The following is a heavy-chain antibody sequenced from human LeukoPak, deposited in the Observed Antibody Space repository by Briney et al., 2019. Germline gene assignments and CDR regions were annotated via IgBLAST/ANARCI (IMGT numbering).Heavy chain of an antibody. J-gene: IGHJ4*02. D-gene: IGHD3-3*01. Sequence: GGSLRLSCAASGFTFDDYAMHWVRQAPGKGLEWDSLISGDGGSTYYADSVKGRFTISRDNSKNSLYLQMNSLRTEDNALYYCAKVEYDFWSGPYDYWGQGTLATVSS. CDR2: ISGDGGST. CDR3: AKVEYDFWSGPYDY. CDR1: GFTFDDYA. V-gene: IGHV3-43*02.